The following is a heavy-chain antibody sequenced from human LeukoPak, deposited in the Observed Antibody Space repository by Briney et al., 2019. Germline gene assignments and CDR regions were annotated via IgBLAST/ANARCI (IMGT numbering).Heavy chain of an antibody. D-gene: IGHD2-2*01. J-gene: IGHJ2*01. Sequence: PGGPLRLSCAASGFSFSSFSMNWGRQAPGEGLGVGSSITRSNYIYYADSVKGRFTISRDNAKNSLYLQMNSLRAEDTAVYYCARDKVPAAILWYFDLWGRGTLVTVSS. V-gene: IGHV3-21*06. CDR1: GFSFSSFS. CDR2: ITRSNYI. CDR3: ARDKVPAAILWYFDL.